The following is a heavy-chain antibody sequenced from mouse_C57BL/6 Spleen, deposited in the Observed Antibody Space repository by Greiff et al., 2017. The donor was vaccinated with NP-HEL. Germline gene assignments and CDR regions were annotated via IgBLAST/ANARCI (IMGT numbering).Heavy chain of an antibody. J-gene: IGHJ1*03. CDR3: ARNGYGSSGWYFDV. V-gene: IGHV2-9-1*01. Sequence: VQLQESGPGLVAPSQSLSITCTVSGFSLTSYAISWVRQPPGKGLEWLGVIWTGGGTNYNSALKSRLSISKDNSKSQVFLKMNSLQTDDTARYYCARNGYGSSGWYFDVWGTGTTVTVSS. CDR2: IWTGGGT. D-gene: IGHD1-1*01. CDR1: GFSLTSYA.